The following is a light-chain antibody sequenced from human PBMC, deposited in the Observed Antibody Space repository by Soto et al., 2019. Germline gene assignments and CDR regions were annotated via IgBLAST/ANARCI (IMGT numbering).Light chain of an antibody. J-gene: IGKJ1*01. V-gene: IGKV3-20*01. Sequence: EIVLTQSPGTLSLSPGERATLSCRASQSVSSSYLAWYQQKPGQAPRLLIYGASSRATGIPDRFSGSGSGKDFTLPINSLEPDDFAVYYSQQSGSSPGTFGLGNKVAIK. CDR3: QQSGSSPGT. CDR2: GAS. CDR1: QSVSSSY.